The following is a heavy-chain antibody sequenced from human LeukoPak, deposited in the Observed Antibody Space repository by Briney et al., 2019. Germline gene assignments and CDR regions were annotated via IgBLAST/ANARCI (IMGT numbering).Heavy chain of an antibody. J-gene: IGHJ4*02. CDR2: IYSRGGT. CDR1: RFSVSHNY. CDR3: AREPGGIAASGTYY. V-gene: IGHV3-53*01. D-gene: IGHD6-13*01. Sequence: GGSLRLSCAVSRFSVSHNYMNWVRQAPRKGMEWVSLIYSRGGTSYADSVKGRFTISRDSSKNTLFLQMNSLRAEDTAVYYCAREPGGIAASGTYYWGQGTLVTVSS.